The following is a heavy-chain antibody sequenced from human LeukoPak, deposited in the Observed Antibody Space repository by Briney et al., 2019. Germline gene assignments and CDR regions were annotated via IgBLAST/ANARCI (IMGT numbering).Heavy chain of an antibody. CDR2: NCWNSDSI. J-gene: IGHJ4*02. V-gene: IGHV3-9*01. Sequence: GGSLSLSCAVSVFPFEDYAMLWVRDAPGKGLVWVSGNCWNSDSIGYADSVKGRFTISRDNAKNSLYLQMNSLRAEDTAMYYCAKDSRKRYGSGSYYPMPADYWGQGTLVTVSS. CDR1: VFPFEDYA. D-gene: IGHD3-10*01. CDR3: AKDSRKRYGSGSYYPMPADY.